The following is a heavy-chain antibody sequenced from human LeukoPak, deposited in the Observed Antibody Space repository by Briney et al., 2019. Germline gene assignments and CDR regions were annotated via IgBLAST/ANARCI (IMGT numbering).Heavy chain of an antibody. V-gene: IGHV3-21*06. D-gene: IGHD3-22*01. Sequence: PGGSLRLSCAASGFTFSSYAMNWVRQAPGKGLEWVSSISGSSTYIYYADSVKGRITISRDNAKNSVFLQINNLRAEDAAIYYCARRGYYDSSGYDYWGQGTLVTVSS. CDR3: ARRGYYDSSGYDY. CDR2: ISGSSTYI. J-gene: IGHJ4*02. CDR1: GFTFSSYA.